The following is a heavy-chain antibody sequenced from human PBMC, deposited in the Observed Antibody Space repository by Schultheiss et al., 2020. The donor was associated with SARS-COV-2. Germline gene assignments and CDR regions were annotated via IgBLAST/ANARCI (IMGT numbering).Heavy chain of an antibody. J-gene: IGHJ6*02. V-gene: IGHV1-69*04. D-gene: IGHD6-19*01. CDR3: ARGELAVAGACMDV. CDR2: IIPILGIA. Sequence: SVKVSCKASGYTFTSYGISWVRQAPGQGLEWMGRIIPILGIANYAQKFQGRVTITADKSTSTAYMELSSLRSEDTAVYYCARGELAVAGACMDVWGQGTTVTVSS. CDR1: GYTFTSYG.